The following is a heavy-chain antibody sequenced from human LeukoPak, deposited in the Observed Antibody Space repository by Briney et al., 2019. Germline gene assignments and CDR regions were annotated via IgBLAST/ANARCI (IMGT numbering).Heavy chain of an antibody. Sequence: SETLSLTCTVSGGSISSSSYYWGWIRQPPGKGLEWIGSIYYSGSTYYNPSLKSRVTISVDTSKNQFSLKLSSVTAADTAVYYCARDLRLEGYFDYWGQGTLVTVSS. CDR1: GGSISSSSYY. CDR3: ARDLRLEGYFDY. CDR2: IYYSGST. J-gene: IGHJ4*02. V-gene: IGHV4-39*07. D-gene: IGHD3-16*01.